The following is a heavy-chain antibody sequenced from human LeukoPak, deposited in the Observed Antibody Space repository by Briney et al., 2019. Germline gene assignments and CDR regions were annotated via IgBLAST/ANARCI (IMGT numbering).Heavy chain of an antibody. D-gene: IGHD6-13*01. J-gene: IGHJ4*02. Sequence: GGSLRLSCAASGFTFDDYAMHWVRQAPGKGLEWVSLISGDGGSTYYADSVKGRFTISRDNSKNSLYLQMNSLRTEVTALYYCAKDSIAAAANYWGQGTLVTVSS. CDR1: GFTFDDYA. CDR3: AKDSIAAAANY. CDR2: ISGDGGST. V-gene: IGHV3-43*02.